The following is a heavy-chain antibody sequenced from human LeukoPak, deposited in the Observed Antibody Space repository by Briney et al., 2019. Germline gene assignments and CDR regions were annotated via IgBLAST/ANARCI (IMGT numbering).Heavy chain of an antibody. Sequence: SETLSLTCTVSGDSINNYYWSWIRQPPGKGLEWIGYVYYSGTTNYNPSLKSRASISVDTSKNQFSLKLSTVTAADTAVYYCASLRGYSSGLDYWGQGTLATVSS. V-gene: IGHV4-59*01. CDR1: GDSINNYY. J-gene: IGHJ4*02. D-gene: IGHD6-19*01. CDR2: VYYSGTT. CDR3: ASLRGYSSGLDY.